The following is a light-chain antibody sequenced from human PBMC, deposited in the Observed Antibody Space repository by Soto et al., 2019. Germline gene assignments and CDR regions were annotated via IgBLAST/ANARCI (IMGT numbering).Light chain of an antibody. CDR2: DAS. CDR3: QQYHNWPPTWK. V-gene: IGKV3-15*01. Sequence: EIVMTHSPATLSVSPGERATLSCRASQTIGSNLAWYQQRPGQPPRLLIYDASTRATDIPARFTGSGSGTEFTLTISRLQSEDFAVYYCQQYHNWPPTWKCGQGTKVDIK. J-gene: IGKJ1*01. CDR1: QTIGSN.